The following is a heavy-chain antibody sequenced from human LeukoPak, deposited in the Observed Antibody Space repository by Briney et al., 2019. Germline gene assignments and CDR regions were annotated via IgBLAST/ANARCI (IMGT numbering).Heavy chain of an antibody. D-gene: IGHD6-19*01. Sequence: ASVKVSCKASGYAFTSYGISWVRQAPGQGLEWMGWISAYNSNTNYAQKLQGRVTMTTDTSTSTAYMELRSLRSDDTAVYYCARAHSSGWSDAFDIWGQGTMVTVSS. J-gene: IGHJ3*02. CDR2: ISAYNSNT. V-gene: IGHV1-18*01. CDR3: ARAHSSGWSDAFDI. CDR1: GYAFTSYG.